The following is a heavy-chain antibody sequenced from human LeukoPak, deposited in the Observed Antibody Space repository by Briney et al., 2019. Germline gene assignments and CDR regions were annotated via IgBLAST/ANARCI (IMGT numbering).Heavy chain of an antibody. V-gene: IGHV3-23*01. CDR3: ARGRYCSGGSCFTGRYYYYMDV. CDR2: ISDSGGTI. CDR1: GFTFSSYA. D-gene: IGHD2-15*01. J-gene: IGHJ6*03. Sequence: GGSLRLSCAASGFTFSSYAMNWVRQGPGKWLEWVSGISDSGGTIYYADSVKGRFTISRDNSKNTLYLQMNSLTVDDTAVYYCARGRYCSGGSCFTGRYYYYMDVWGKGTTVTVSS.